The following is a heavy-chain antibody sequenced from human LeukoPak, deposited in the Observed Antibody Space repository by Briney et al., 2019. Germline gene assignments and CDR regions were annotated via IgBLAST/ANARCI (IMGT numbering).Heavy chain of an antibody. V-gene: IGHV1-69*13. CDR1: GGTFSSYA. Sequence: WASVKVSCKASGGTFSSYAIGWVRQAPGQGLEWMGGIIPIFGTANYAQKFQGRVTITADESTSTAYMELSSLRSEDTAVYYCARSTSYVNGMDVWGQGTTVTVSS. CDR3: ARSTSYVNGMDV. J-gene: IGHJ6*02. CDR2: IIPIFGTA. D-gene: IGHD2-2*01.